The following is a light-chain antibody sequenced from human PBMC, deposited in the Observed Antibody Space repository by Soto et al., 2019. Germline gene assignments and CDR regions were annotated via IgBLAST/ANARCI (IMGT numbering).Light chain of an antibody. V-gene: IGKV3-20*01. CDR3: QQYGSSRT. CDR1: QNVRSN. J-gene: IGKJ1*01. Sequence: VMTQSPVTLSVSPGERATLSCRASQNVRSNLAWYQQKPGQAPRLLIYGASSRATGIPDRFSGSGSGTDFTLTISRLEPEDFAVYYCQQYGSSRTFGQGTKVDIK. CDR2: GAS.